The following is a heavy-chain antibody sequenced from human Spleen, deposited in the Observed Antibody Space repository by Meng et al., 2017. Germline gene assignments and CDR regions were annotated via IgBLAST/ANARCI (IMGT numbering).Heavy chain of an antibody. CDR2: IFSGGTST. D-gene: IGHD4-23*01. V-gene: IGHV3-23*05. CDR1: GFTFSNYA. J-gene: IGHJ4*02. CDR3: VRDFGGNSDY. Sequence: EVQLLESGGGLVQPGGSLRLSCAASGFTFSNYAVTWVRQAPGKGLEWVSAIFSGGTSTYYADSVKGRFTIYRDSARNTLYLQMNYLRAEDTAVYYCVRDFGGNSDYWGQGALVTVSS.